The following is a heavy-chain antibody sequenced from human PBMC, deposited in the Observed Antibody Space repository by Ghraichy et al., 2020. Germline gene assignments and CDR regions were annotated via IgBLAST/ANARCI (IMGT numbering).Heavy chain of an antibody. Sequence: GGSLRLSCAASGFAFSVFGIHWVRQAPGKGREGVAAISEDGNDKYYLDSVKGRFIISRDNYKNTLYLQMSSLRVEDTALYYCAKVHLEYCTGGSCHYFDQWGQGPLVSVSS. V-gene: IGHV3-30*18. J-gene: IGHJ4*02. CDR1: GFAFSVFG. D-gene: IGHD2-15*01. CDR2: ISEDGNDK. CDR3: AKVHLEYCTGGSCHYFDQ.